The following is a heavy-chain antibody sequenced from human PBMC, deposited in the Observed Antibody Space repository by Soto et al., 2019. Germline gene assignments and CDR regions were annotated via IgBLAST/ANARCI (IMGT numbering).Heavy chain of an antibody. CDR2: IQSGGTT. V-gene: IGHV3-66*01. J-gene: IGHJ6*04. D-gene: IGHD2-15*01. CDR3: ARDDVLCDGGRCYGIPLYV. Sequence: EGQLVESGGGLVQPGGSLRLSCAASGFTVSSKYMTWVRQAPGKGLEWVSLIQSGGTTYYADSVKGRFTISRDTSENTLQLQMDSLRVEDTAVYYCARDDVLCDGGRCYGIPLYVWGKGTTVTVSS. CDR1: GFTVSSKY.